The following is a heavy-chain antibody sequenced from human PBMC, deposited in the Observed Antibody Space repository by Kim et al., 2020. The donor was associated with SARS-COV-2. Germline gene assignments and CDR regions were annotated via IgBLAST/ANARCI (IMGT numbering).Heavy chain of an antibody. J-gene: IGHJ4*02. Sequence: SSVKVSCKASGGTFSNYAISWVRQAPGQGLEWMGGIIPIFGTANYAQKFQGRVTITADESTSTVYMELSSLRSEDTAVYYCASGGLGIHFDYWGQGTLVTVSS. D-gene: IGHD3-16*01. CDR2: IIPIFGTA. V-gene: IGHV1-69*13. CDR3: ASGGLGIHFDY. CDR1: GGTFSNYA.